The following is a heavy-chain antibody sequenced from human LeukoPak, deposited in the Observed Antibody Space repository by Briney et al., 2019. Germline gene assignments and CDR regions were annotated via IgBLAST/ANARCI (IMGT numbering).Heavy chain of an antibody. CDR3: ARSGISGSYYAY. D-gene: IGHD1-26*01. Sequence: PGGSLRLSCAASGFTFSNYEINWVRQAPGRGLEWISYISGSGSTIYYADSVKGRFTITRDNAKKSLYLQMNSLRAEDTAVYYCARSGISGSYYAYWGQGTLVTVS. CDR2: ISGSGSTI. J-gene: IGHJ4*02. CDR1: GFTFSNYE. V-gene: IGHV3-48*03.